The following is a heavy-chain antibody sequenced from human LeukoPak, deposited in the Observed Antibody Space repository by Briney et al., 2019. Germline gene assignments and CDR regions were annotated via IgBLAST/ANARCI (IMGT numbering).Heavy chain of an antibody. CDR3: ARDQGAAAY. V-gene: IGHV3-53*01. J-gene: IGHJ3*01. CDR1: GFSVSSNY. Sequence: GGSLRLSCAASGFSVSSNYVSWVRQAPGKGLEWVSVIYSGGTTYYADSIKGRFTISRDNSKNTLYLQMNSLRAEDTAVYYCARDQGAAAYWGQGTMVTVSS. D-gene: IGHD6-13*01. CDR2: IYSGGTT.